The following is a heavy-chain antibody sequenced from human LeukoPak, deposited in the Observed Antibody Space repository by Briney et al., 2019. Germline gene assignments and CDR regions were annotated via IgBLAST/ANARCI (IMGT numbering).Heavy chain of an antibody. CDR1: GGSISGYY. V-gene: IGHV4-59*01. CDR2: ILYTGIT. Sequence: SGTLSLTCTVSGGSISGYYWSWIRHPPGKGLEWIGYILYTGITDYSPSLKSRVVISVDTSKNQFSLRLNSVTAADTAVYYCARWMSGLYNWFDPWGQGTLVTVSS. CDR3: ARWMSGLYNWFDP. J-gene: IGHJ5*02. D-gene: IGHD3-3*01.